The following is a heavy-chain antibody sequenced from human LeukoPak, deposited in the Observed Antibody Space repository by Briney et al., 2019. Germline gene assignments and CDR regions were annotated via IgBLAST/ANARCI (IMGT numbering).Heavy chain of an antibody. CDR1: GLPFSDA. CDR3: ATHRLESHDIQFDY. V-gene: IGHV3-49*04. CDR2: IRISAYGATT. J-gene: IGHJ4*02. Sequence: GRSLRLSCSVSGLPFSDALSWVRQLPGKGLEWVGFIRISAYGATTEYSAPVKDRFSISRDDSNSLVYLQMNTLKTEDTAVYYCATHRLESHDIQFDYWGQGAQVTVSS. D-gene: IGHD1-1*01.